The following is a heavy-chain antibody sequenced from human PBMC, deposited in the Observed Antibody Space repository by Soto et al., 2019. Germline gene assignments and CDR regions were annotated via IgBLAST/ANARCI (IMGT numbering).Heavy chain of an antibody. V-gene: IGHV5-51*01. CDR3: ARTAAAGKYYYGVDV. D-gene: IGHD6-13*01. CDR2: IYPGDSDT. J-gene: IGHJ6*02. Sequence: GESLNISCKASGYSFTSYWIGWVRQMPGKGLELMGIIYPGDSDTRYSPSFQGQVTISADKSISTAYLQWSSLKASDTAIYYCARTAAAGKYYYGVDVWGQGTTVTVSS. CDR1: GYSFTSYW.